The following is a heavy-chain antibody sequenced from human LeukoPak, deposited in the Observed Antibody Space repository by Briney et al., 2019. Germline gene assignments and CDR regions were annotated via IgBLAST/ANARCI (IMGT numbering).Heavy chain of an antibody. V-gene: IGHV3-23*01. Sequence: GGSLRLSCAASGFTFSSYAMSWVRQAPGKGLEWVSVISGSGGRTYYADSVKGRFTISRDNSKNTLYVQMNSLRAEDTAVYYCAKDLLAATIDYYLDYWGQGTLVTVSS. D-gene: IGHD5-12*01. CDR3: AKDLLAATIDYYLDY. CDR1: GFTFSSYA. CDR2: ISGSGGRT. J-gene: IGHJ4*02.